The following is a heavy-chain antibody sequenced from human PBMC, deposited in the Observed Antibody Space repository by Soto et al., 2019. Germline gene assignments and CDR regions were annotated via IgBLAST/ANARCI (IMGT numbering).Heavy chain of an antibody. Sequence: PSETLSLTCTVSGGSFKSGSYSWSWIRQPPGKGLEWIGYVYHTGRTSYNPSLKGRVSISMDTSKNQFSLNLDSVTAADTAVYFCARDFAYFDSWGRGTLVTVSS. CDR3: ARDFAYFDS. J-gene: IGHJ4*02. CDR2: VYHTGRT. CDR1: GGSFKSGSYS. V-gene: IGHV4-61*01. D-gene: IGHD3-3*01.